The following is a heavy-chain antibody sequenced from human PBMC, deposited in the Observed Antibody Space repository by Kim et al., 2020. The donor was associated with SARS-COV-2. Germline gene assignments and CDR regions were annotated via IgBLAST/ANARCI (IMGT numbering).Heavy chain of an antibody. Sequence: DSVKGRFTISRDNSKNTLYLQMNSLRAEDTAVYYCARDHCSSTSCYPFDYWGQGTLVTVSS. CDR3: ARDHCSSTSCYPFDY. J-gene: IGHJ4*02. D-gene: IGHD2-2*01. V-gene: IGHV3-30*01.